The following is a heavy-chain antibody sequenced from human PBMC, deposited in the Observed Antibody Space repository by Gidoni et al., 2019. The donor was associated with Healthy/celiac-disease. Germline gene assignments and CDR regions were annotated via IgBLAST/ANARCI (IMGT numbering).Heavy chain of an antibody. Sequence: QVQLQESGPGLVTPSQTLSLTCTISGGSISSGGYYWSWIRQHPGNGLEWIGYIYSSGSTYYNPSLKSRVTISVDTSKNQFALQLSSVTAADTAVYYCARGSVLWDDSSGPLDYWGQGTLVTVSS. V-gene: IGHV4-31*03. CDR1: GGSISSGGYY. CDR3: ARGSVLWDDSSGPLDY. D-gene: IGHD3-22*01. J-gene: IGHJ4*02. CDR2: IYSSGST.